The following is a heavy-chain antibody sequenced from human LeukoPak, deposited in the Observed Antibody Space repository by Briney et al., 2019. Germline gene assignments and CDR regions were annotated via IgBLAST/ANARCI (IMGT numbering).Heavy chain of an antibody. V-gene: IGHV1-3*01. D-gene: IGHD5-18*01. Sequence: ASVEVSCKPSGYTFTSYDMHWVRQAPGQRLEWMGWINAGNGNTKYSQKFQGRVTITRYTSASTGYMELSSLRSEDTAVYYCARDAGDTAIDYWGQGTLVTVSS. CDR3: ARDAGDTAIDY. J-gene: IGHJ4*02. CDR1: GYTFTSYD. CDR2: INAGNGNT.